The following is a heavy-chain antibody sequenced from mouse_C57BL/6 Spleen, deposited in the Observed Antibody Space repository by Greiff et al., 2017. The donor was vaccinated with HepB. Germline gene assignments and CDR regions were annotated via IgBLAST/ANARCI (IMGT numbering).Heavy chain of an antibody. V-gene: IGHV1-15*01. D-gene: IGHD4-1*02. CDR3: TTTTGTPFDV. CDR2: IDPETGGT. Sequence: QVQLQQSGAELVRPGASVTLSCKASGYTFTDYEMHWVKQTPVHGLEWIGAIDPETGGTAYNQKFKGKAILTADKSSSTAYMELRSLTSEDSAVYYCTTTTGTPFDVWGTATTVTVSS. J-gene: IGHJ1*03. CDR1: GYTFTDYE.